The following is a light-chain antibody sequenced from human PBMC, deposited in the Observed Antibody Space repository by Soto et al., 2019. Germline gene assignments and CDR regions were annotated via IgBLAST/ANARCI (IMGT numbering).Light chain of an antibody. CDR1: RSNIGSNS. CDR2: IND. Sequence: QSVLTQPPSVSGTPGQRVIISCSGSRSNIGSNSVNWYQQLPGTAPKLLIYINDQRPSGVPDRFSGSTSGTSVSLAISGLQSDDEADYYCASCDDRLKGYFFGTAT. V-gene: IGLV1-44*01. J-gene: IGLJ1*01. CDR3: ASCDDRLKGYF.